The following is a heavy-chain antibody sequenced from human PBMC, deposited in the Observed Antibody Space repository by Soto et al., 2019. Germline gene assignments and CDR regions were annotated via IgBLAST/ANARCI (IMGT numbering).Heavy chain of an antibody. CDR3: AREAIAAAETKDYYYYYGMDV. Sequence: KTSETLSLTCAVSGGSISSSNWWSWVRQPPGKGLEWIGEIYHSGSTNYNPSLKSRVTISVDKSKNQFSLKLSSVTAADTAVYYCAREAIAAAETKDYYYYYGMDVWGQGTTVTVSS. J-gene: IGHJ6*02. CDR1: GGSISSSNW. D-gene: IGHD6-13*01. V-gene: IGHV4-4*02. CDR2: IYHSGST.